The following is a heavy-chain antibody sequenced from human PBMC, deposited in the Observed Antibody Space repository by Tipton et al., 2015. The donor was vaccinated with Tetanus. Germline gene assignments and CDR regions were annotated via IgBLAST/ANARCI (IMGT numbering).Heavy chain of an antibody. Sequence: TLSLTCTVSGGSISSYYWSWIRQPPGKGLEWIGYIYYSGSTNYNPSLKSRVTISVDTSKNQFSLKLSSVTAADTAVYYCARKMRGSYDVFDLWGQGTMVTVSS. J-gene: IGHJ3*01. D-gene: IGHD1-26*01. V-gene: IGHV4-59*08. CDR1: GGSISSYY. CDR2: IYYSGST. CDR3: ARKMRGSYDVFDL.